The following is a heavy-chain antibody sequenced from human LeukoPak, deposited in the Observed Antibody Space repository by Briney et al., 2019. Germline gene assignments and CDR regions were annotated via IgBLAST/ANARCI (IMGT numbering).Heavy chain of an antibody. Sequence: SETLSLTCTVSGDSISNSDYYWGWIRQPPGKGLEWIALINYSGRTFYIPSLRSRVTISVDMSKNQFSLNLNSVTAADTAVYYCARRRKDLNWFDPWGQGTLVTVSS. CDR3: ARRRKDLNWFDP. V-gene: IGHV4-39*01. CDR2: INYSGRT. CDR1: GDSISNSDYY. J-gene: IGHJ5*02.